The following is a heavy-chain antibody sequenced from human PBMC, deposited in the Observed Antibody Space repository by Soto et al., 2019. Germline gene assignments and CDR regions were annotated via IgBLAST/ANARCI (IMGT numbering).Heavy chain of an antibody. D-gene: IGHD6-19*01. Sequence: QVQLVESGGGVVQPGRSLRLSCAASGFTFSTYTMYWVRQAPGKGLEWVAGISNNGINTHYADSVKGRFTISRDNSKNTLHVQINSLGAEETAVYYCAREWSISVAAPGYWGQGTLVTVSS. CDR1: GFTFSTYT. V-gene: IGHV3-30-3*01. J-gene: IGHJ4*02. CDR3: AREWSISVAAPGY. CDR2: ISNNGINT.